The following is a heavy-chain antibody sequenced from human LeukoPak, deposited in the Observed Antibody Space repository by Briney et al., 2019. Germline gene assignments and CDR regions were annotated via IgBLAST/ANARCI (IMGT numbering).Heavy chain of an antibody. D-gene: IGHD2-2*01. CDR2: ISGSGSTT. CDR3: AKDEVVPGYYYTDV. J-gene: IGHJ6*03. V-gene: IGHV3-11*04. CDR1: GFTFSDYY. Sequence: PGGSLRLSCGASGFTFSDYYMSWIRQAPGKGLEWVSYISGSGSTTYYAGSVKGRFTIPRDNSKNTMYLQMNSLNAEDTAVYYCAKDEVVPGYYYTDVWGRGTTVTISS.